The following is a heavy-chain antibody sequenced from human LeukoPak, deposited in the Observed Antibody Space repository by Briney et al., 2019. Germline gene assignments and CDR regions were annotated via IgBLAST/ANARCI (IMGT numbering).Heavy chain of an antibody. V-gene: IGHV3-21*01. CDR2: ISSCRSYI. CDR3: ARDLGYDFWSGYSRTSYGMDV. CDR1: GFTFSIYS. J-gene: IGHJ6*02. D-gene: IGHD3-3*01. Sequence: GGSLRLSCAASGFTFSIYSMNWVRQAPGKGREWVSSISSCRSYIYYADSVKGRFTISRDNAKNSLYRQMNSLRAEDTAVYYCARDLGYDFWSGYSRTSYGMDVWGQGTTVTVYS.